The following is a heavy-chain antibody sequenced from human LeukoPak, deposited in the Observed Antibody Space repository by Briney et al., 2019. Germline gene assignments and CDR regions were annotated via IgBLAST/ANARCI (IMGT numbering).Heavy chain of an antibody. CDR3: ARDVKGDYGDYVRASV. D-gene: IGHD4-17*01. V-gene: IGHV3-21*01. J-gene: IGHJ4*02. CDR2: ISSTSSYI. CDR1: GFTFGSYD. Sequence: PGGSLRLSCAASGFTFGSYDMNWVRQAPGKRMEWVASISSTSSYIYYADSVKGRFTISRDNAKNSLYLQMNSLRAEDTAVYYCARDVKGDYGDYVRASVWGQGTLVTVSS.